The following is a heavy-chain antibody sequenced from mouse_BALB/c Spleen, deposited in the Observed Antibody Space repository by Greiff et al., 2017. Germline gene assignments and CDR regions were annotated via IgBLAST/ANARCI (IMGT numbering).Heavy chain of an antibody. J-gene: IGHJ3*01. V-gene: IGHV1-69*02. CDR2: IDPSDSET. CDR3: AREHSFAY. Sequence: QVHVKQPGAELVKPGAPVKLSCKASGYTFTSYWMNWVKQRPGRGLEWIGRIDPSDSETHYNQKFKDKATLTVDKSSSTAYIQLSSLTSEDSAVYYCAREHSFAYWGQGTLVTVSA. CDR1: GYTFTSYW.